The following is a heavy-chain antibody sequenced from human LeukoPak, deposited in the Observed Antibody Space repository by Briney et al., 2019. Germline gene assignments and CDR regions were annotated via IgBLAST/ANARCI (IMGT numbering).Heavy chain of an antibody. J-gene: IGHJ4*02. Sequence: PSETLSLTCTVSGGSISSSGYYWGWIRQPPGKGLEWIASIFYSGSTNYNPSLKSRVTISVDTSKNQFSLKLSSVTAADTAVYYCARDQGWGSHFDHWGQGTLVTVSS. CDR3: ARDQGWGSHFDH. D-gene: IGHD6-19*01. CDR1: GGSISSSGYY. V-gene: IGHV4-39*07. CDR2: IFYSGST.